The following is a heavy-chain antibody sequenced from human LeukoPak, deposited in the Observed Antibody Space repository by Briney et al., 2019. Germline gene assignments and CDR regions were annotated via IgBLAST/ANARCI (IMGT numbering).Heavy chain of an antibody. V-gene: IGHV1-2*02. J-gene: IGHJ5*02. Sequence: GASVKVSCKASGYTFTGYYMHWVRQAPGQGLEWVGWINPNSGGTNYAQKFQGRVTMTRDTSISTAYMELSRLRSDDTAVYYCARDPTIFGVVISWFDPWGQGTLVTVSS. D-gene: IGHD3-3*01. CDR2: INPNSGGT. CDR3: ARDPTIFGVVISWFDP. CDR1: GYTFTGYY.